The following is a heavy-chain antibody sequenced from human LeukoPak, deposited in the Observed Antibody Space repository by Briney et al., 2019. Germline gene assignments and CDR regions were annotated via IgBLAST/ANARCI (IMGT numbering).Heavy chain of an antibody. D-gene: IGHD3-16*02. Sequence: PGGSLRLSCAASGFTFSSYWMSWVRQAPGKGLEWVANIKQDGSEKYYVDSVKGRFTISRDNAKNSLYLQMNSLRAEDTAVYYCAGGGRGGGVIVMSGYWGQGTLVTVSS. J-gene: IGHJ4*02. V-gene: IGHV3-7*04. CDR1: GFTFSSYW. CDR3: AGGGRGGGVIVMSGY. CDR2: IKQDGSEK.